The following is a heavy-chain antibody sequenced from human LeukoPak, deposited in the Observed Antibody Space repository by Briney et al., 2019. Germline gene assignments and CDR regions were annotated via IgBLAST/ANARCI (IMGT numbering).Heavy chain of an antibody. J-gene: IGHJ3*02. Sequence: PGGSLKLSXAASGFTFSSYSMNWVRQAPGKGLEWVSYISSSSSTIYYADSVKGRFTISRDNAKNSLYLQMNSLRAEDTAVYYCARESGSITDIWGQGTMVTVSS. CDR2: ISSSSSTI. CDR3: ARESGSITDI. D-gene: IGHD3-10*01. CDR1: GFTFSSYS. V-gene: IGHV3-48*01.